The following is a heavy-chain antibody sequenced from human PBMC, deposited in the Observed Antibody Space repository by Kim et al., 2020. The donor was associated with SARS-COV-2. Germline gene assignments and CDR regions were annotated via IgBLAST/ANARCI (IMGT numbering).Heavy chain of an antibody. CDR2: INPDSGAT. Sequence: ASVKVSCKASGYTFTDHYVHWVRQAPGQGLEWMGWINPDSGATYYEHKFQGRVTVTGDRSISTIYMDLSSLRSDDTAVNYCTRARAITGLDPWGQGTLFT. CDR1: GYTFTDHY. V-gene: IGHV1-2*02. CDR3: TRARAITGLDP. J-gene: IGHJ5*02.